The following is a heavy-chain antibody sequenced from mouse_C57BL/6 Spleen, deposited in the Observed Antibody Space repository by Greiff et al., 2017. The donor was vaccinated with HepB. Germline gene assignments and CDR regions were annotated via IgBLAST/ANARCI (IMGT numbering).Heavy chain of an antibody. CDR1: GYTFTSYT. CDR3: ARGAQATFLDY. Sequence: QVQLQQSGAELARPGASVKMSCKASGYTFTSYTMHWVKQRPGQGLEWIGYINPSSGYTKYNQKFKDKATLTADKSSSTAYMQLSSLTSEDSAVYYCARGAQATFLDYWGQGTTLTVSS. J-gene: IGHJ2*01. V-gene: IGHV1-4*01. CDR2: INPSSGYT. D-gene: IGHD3-2*02.